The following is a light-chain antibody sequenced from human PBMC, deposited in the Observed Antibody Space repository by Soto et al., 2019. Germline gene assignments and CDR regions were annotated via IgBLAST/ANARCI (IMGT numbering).Light chain of an antibody. V-gene: IGKV3-20*01. CDR1: QSINGNY. Sequence: EIVLTQSPGTLSLSPGDRATLSCRASQSINGNYLHWYQQKPGQAPRLLIFGTSSRATGIPGRFIGGGSGTDFTLTISRLEPEDFAVYYCQQYGSSPLFGQGTRLEIK. CDR2: GTS. CDR3: QQYGSSPL. J-gene: IGKJ5*01.